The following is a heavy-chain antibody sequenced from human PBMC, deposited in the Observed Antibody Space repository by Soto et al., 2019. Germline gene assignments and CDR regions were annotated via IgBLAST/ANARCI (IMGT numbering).Heavy chain of an antibody. J-gene: IGHJ4*02. D-gene: IGHD6-13*01. CDR2: IKSKTDGGTT. Sequence: VGSLRLSCAASGFTFSSYSMSWVRQAPGKGLEWVGRIKSKTDGGTTDYAAPVKGRFTISRDDSKNTLYLQMNSLKTEDTAVYYCTTGLVRSSWYVCFDYWGQGTLVTVSS. V-gene: IGHV3-15*01. CDR1: GFTFSSYS. CDR3: TTGLVRSSWYVCFDY.